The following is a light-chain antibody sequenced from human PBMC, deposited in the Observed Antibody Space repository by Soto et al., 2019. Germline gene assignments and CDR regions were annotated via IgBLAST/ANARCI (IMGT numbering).Light chain of an antibody. CDR3: TSYTSSNTVI. CDR1: SSDVGGYNS. Sequence: QSALTQPASVSGSPGQSITISCTGTSSDVGGYNSVSWYQQHPGKAPKLMIYEVNNRPSGVSNRFSGSKSGNTASLTISGLQAEDEADYYCTSYTSSNTVIFGGGTKLTVL. CDR2: EVN. J-gene: IGLJ2*01. V-gene: IGLV2-14*01.